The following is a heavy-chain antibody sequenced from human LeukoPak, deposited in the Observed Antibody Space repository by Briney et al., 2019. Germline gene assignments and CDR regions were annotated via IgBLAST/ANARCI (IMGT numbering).Heavy chain of an antibody. D-gene: IGHD2-2*01. Sequence: ASVKVSCKASGYTFTSYDINWVRQATGQGLEWMGWMNPNSGNTGYAQKFQGRVTITRNTSISTAYMELSSLRSEDTAVYYCARGGVPAAIHYYYYYMDVWGKGTTVTVS. J-gene: IGHJ6*03. CDR3: ARGGVPAAIHYYYYYMDV. V-gene: IGHV1-8*03. CDR2: MNPNSGNT. CDR1: GYTFTSYD.